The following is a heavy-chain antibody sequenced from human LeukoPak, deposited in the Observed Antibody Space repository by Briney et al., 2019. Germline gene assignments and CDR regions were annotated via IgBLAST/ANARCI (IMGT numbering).Heavy chain of an antibody. Sequence: PSETLSLTCLVSSGSVSSYYWTWIRQPPGKGLEWIGYIYHTGSNHYSPSLKSRVTMYVDTSKNQLSLKLSSVTAADTAMYYCARARYTNSWYAVDIWGQGTMVTVSS. CDR1: SGSVSSYY. J-gene: IGHJ3*02. D-gene: IGHD6-13*01. V-gene: IGHV4-59*08. CDR2: IYHTGSN. CDR3: ARARYTNSWYAVDI.